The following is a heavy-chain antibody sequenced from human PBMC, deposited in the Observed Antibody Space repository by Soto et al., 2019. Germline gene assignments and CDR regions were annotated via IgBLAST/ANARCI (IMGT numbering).Heavy chain of an antibody. CDR3: AHNYDFVWGSYRNWFDP. J-gene: IGHJ5*02. V-gene: IGHV2-5*02. CDR2: IYWDDDK. D-gene: IGHD3-16*02. CDR1: GFSLSTSGVG. Sequence: QITLKESGPTLVKPTQTLTLTCTFSGFSLSTSGVGVGWIRQPPGKALEWLALIYWDDDKRYSPSLKSRLTIHQDPSKNQVGLKMANLEPVDTATYFCAHNYDFVWGSYRNWFDPWGQGTLGTVSS.